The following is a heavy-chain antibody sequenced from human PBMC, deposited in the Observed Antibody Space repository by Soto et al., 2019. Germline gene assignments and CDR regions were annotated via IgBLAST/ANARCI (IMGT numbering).Heavy chain of an antibody. CDR1: GGSISSYY. Sequence: PSETLSLTCTVSGGSISSYYWSWIRQPPGKGLEWIGEINHSGSTNYNPSLKSRVTISVDTSKNQFSLKLSSVTAADTAVYYCASASPTSRDYWGQGTLVTVSS. V-gene: IGHV4-34*01. J-gene: IGHJ4*02. CDR3: ASASPTSRDY. CDR2: INHSGST.